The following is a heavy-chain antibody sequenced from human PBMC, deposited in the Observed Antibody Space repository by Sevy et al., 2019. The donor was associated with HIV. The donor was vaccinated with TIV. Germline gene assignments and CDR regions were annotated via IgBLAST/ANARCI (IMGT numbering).Heavy chain of an antibody. D-gene: IGHD2-15*01. V-gene: IGHV3-7*01. CDR2: IKQDGSEK. Sequence: GGSLRLSCAASGFTLSSRWMSWVRQAPGKGLGWVAKIKQDGSEKYYVDSVKDRFTITSDNAKNSLYRQMNSLRAEVTAVYCCVLSGGGHAGYWGQGTLVTVSS. CDR3: VLSGGGHAGY. CDR1: GFTLSSRW. J-gene: IGHJ4*02.